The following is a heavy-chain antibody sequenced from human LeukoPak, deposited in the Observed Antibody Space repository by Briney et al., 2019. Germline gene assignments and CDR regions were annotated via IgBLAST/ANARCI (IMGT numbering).Heavy chain of an antibody. CDR1: GGSISSYY. D-gene: IGHD5-18*01. CDR3: ARGIVDTAMVFD. Sequence: SETLSLTCTLYGGSISSYYWSWIRQPPGKGLEWIGYIYYSGSTNYNPSLKSRVTISVDTSKNQFSLKLSSVTAADTAVYYCARGIVDTAMVFDWGQGTLVTVSS. CDR2: IYYSGST. V-gene: IGHV4-59*01. J-gene: IGHJ4*02.